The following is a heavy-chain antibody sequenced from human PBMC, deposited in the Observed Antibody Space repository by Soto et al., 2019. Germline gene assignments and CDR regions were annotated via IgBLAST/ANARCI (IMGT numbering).Heavy chain of an antibody. V-gene: IGHV4-34*01. J-gene: IGHJ4*02. D-gene: IGHD4-17*01. CDR1: GGSFRGFY. CDR2: INHSGST. Sequence: ASETPSLTRAVYGGSFRGFYWSWVRQPPGKGLEWIGEINHSGSTNYNPSLKSRVTISVDTSKNQFSLKLSSVTAADTAVYYCASAVNYGDPDYWGQGTLVTVSS. CDR3: ASAVNYGDPDY.